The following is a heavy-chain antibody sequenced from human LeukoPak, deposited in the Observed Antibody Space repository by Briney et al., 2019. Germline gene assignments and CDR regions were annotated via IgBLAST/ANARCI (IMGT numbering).Heavy chain of an antibody. CDR1: GGSFSGYY. CDR3: ARGSASYYFDY. J-gene: IGHJ4*02. Sequence: KPSETLSLTCAVYGGSFSGYYWSWIRQPPGKGLEWIGEINHSGSTNYNPSLKSRVTISVDTSKNQFSLKLGSVTAADTAVYYCARGSASYYFDYWGQGTLVTVSS. V-gene: IGHV4-34*01. CDR2: INHSGST.